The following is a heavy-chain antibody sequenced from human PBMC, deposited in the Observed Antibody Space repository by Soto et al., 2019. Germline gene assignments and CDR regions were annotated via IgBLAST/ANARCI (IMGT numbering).Heavy chain of an antibody. V-gene: IGHV3-30*18. Sequence: GGSLRLSCAASGFTFSSYGMHWVRQAPGKGLEWVAVISYDGSNKYYADSVKGRFTISRDNSKNTLYLQMNSLRAEDTAVYYCAKGFGYGRPYYFDYWGQGTLVTVSS. J-gene: IGHJ4*02. D-gene: IGHD4-17*01. CDR2: ISYDGSNK. CDR1: GFTFSSYG. CDR3: AKGFGYGRPYYFDY.